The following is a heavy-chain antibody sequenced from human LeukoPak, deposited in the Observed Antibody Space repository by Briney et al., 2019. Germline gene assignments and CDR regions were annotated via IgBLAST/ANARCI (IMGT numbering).Heavy chain of an antibody. V-gene: IGHV3-15*01. Sequence: GGSLRLSCAASGFTFSNAWMSWVRRAPGKGLEWIGRIKSKTDGGTTDYAAPVKGRFTISRDDSKNTLYLQMNSLKTEDTAVYYCTTVEDIVVVPAAMGAFDIWGQGTMVTVSS. D-gene: IGHD2-2*01. J-gene: IGHJ3*02. CDR3: TTVEDIVVVPAAMGAFDI. CDR1: GFTFSNAW. CDR2: IKSKTDGGTT.